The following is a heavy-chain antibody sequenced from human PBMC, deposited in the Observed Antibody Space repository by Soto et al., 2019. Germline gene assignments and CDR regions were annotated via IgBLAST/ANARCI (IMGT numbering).Heavy chain of an antibody. Sequence: GGSLRLSCAASGFTFSSYGMHWVRQAPGKGLEWVAVISYDGSNKYYADSVKGRFTISRDNSKNTLYLQMNSLRAEDTAVYYCAKDRWSWELRYVTDYWGQGTLVTVSS. V-gene: IGHV3-30*18. CDR1: GFTFSSYG. J-gene: IGHJ4*02. CDR3: AKDRWSWELRYVTDY. D-gene: IGHD1-26*01. CDR2: ISYDGSNK.